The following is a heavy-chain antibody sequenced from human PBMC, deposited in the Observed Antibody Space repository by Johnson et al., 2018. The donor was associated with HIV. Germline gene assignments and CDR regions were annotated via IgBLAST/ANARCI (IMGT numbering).Heavy chain of an antibody. V-gene: IGHV3-NL1*01. CDR3: AKAWELLGRRAALDI. Sequence: QMLLVESGGGVVQPGRSLRLSCVASGFTFSSYGMNWVRQAPGKGLDWVSNINWNGGSTTYADYVKGRFTISRDNSKNTLYLQMESLRVEDTAIYYCAKAWELLGRRAALDIWGQGTMVTVSS. CDR1: GFTFSSYG. D-gene: IGHD1-26*01. CDR2: INWNGGST. J-gene: IGHJ3*02.